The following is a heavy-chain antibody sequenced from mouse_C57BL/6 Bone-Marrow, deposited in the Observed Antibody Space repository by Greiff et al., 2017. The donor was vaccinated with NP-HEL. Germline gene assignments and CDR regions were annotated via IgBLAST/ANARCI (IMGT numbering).Heavy chain of an antibody. D-gene: IGHD2-3*01. CDR3: ARDGGYYGFAY. Sequence: EVKLVESGGGLVQSGRSLRLSCATSGFTFSDFYMEWVRQAPGKGLEWIAASRNKANDYTTEYSASVKGRFIVSRDTSQSILYLQMNALRAEDTAFYYCARDGGYYGFAYWGQGTLVTVSA. CDR1: GFTFSDFY. J-gene: IGHJ3*01. V-gene: IGHV7-1*01. CDR2: SRNKANDYTT.